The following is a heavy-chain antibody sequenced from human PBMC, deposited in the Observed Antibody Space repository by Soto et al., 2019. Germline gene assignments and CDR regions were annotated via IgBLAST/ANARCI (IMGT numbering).Heavy chain of an antibody. Sequence: ASVKVSCKASGYTFTSYGISWVRQAPGQGLEWMGWISAYNGNTNYAQKLQGRVTMTTDTSTSTVYMELRSLRSDDTAVYYCARYNQQWLYFDYWGQGTLVTVSS. D-gene: IGHD6-19*01. CDR3: ARYNQQWLYFDY. J-gene: IGHJ4*02. CDR1: GYTFTSYG. CDR2: ISAYNGNT. V-gene: IGHV1-18*01.